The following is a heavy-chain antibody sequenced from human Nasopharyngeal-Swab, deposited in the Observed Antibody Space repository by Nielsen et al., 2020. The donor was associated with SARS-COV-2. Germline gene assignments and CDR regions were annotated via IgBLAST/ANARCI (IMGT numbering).Heavy chain of an antibody. CDR1: GFTFSSYW. D-gene: IGHD3-3*01. J-gene: IGHJ4*02. Sequence: GESLKISCAASGFTFSSYWMHWVRQAPGKGLVWVSRINSDGSSTSYADSVKGRFTISRGNAKNTLYLQMNSLRAEDTAVYYCAREGDFWSGYYSLDYWGQGTLVTVSS. V-gene: IGHV3-74*01. CDR2: INSDGSST. CDR3: AREGDFWSGYYSLDY.